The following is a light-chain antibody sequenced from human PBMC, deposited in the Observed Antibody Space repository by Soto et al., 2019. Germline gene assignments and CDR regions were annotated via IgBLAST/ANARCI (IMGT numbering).Light chain of an antibody. Sequence: DIQMTQSPSSLSASVGDRVTITCQASHDISKYVIWYQQKPGRAPKLLIFDASVLEVGVPSRFNGSGWGTHVTFNISIRQPEDISTYYCQQYANLPITFGQGTRLDIK. CDR1: HDISKY. CDR2: DAS. CDR3: QQYANLPIT. J-gene: IGKJ5*01. V-gene: IGKV1-33*01.